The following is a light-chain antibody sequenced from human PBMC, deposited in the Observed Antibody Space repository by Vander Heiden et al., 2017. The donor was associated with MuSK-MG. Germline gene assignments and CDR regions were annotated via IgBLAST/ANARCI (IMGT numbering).Light chain of an antibody. Sequence: QLVLTQSPSASASLGASVKLTCTLSSGHSSYAIAWHQQQPEKGPRYLMKLNSDGSHIKGDGIPDRFSGSRSGAERYLTISSLQSEDEADYYCQTWGTGIQVFGGGTKLTGL. J-gene: IGLJ3*02. CDR3: QTWGTGIQV. V-gene: IGLV4-69*01. CDR1: SGHSSYA. CDR2: LNSDGSH.